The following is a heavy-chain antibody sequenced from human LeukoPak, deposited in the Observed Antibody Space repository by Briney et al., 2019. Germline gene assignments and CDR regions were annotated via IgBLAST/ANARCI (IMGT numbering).Heavy chain of an antibody. D-gene: IGHD3-9*01. CDR3: TTDRSRRLLTGYNNWFDP. CDR1: GFTFTSSA. CDR2: IKSENDGGTT. V-gene: IGHV3-15*01. J-gene: IGHJ5*02. Sequence: PGGSLRLSCAASGFTFTSSAMSWVRQAPGKGLEWVGRIKSENDGGTTYNAASVKGRFFISRDDSKNTLYLQMNSLKTEDSGVYYCTTDRSRRLLTGYNNWFDPWGQGTLVIVSS.